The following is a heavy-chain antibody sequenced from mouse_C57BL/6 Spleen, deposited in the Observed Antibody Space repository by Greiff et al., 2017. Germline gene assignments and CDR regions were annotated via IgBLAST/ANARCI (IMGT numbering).Heavy chain of an antibody. CDR1: GFSLTSYG. V-gene: IGHV2-2*01. Sequence: VQGVESGPGLVQPSQSLSITCTVSGFSLTSYGVHWVRQSPGKGLEWLGVIWSGGSTDYNAAFISRLSISKDNSKSQVFFKMNRLQADDTAIYYCARYGYDDYYAMDYWGQGTSVTVST. D-gene: IGHD2-2*01. CDR3: ARYGYDDYYAMDY. J-gene: IGHJ4*01. CDR2: IWSGGST.